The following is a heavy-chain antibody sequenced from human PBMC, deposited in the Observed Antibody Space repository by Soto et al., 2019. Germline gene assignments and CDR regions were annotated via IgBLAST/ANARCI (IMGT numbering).Heavy chain of an antibody. CDR2: IRSKAYGGTT. CDR1: GFTVGDYA. J-gene: IGHJ6*02. V-gene: IGHV3-49*03. CDR3: TRENAIAAAGYYYGMDV. D-gene: IGHD6-13*01. Sequence: GGSLRLSCTASGFTVGDYAMSWFRQAPGKGLEWVGFIRSKAYGGTTEYAASVKGRFTISRDDSKSIAYLQMNSLKTEDTAVYYCTRENAIAAAGYYYGMDVWGQGTTVTVSS.